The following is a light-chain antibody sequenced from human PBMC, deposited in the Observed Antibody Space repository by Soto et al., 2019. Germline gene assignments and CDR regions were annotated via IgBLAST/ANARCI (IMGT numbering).Light chain of an antibody. CDR1: QSISVW. CDR3: QQYNKWPAYN. V-gene: IGKV1-5*03. Sequence: DIQMTQSPSTLSVPVGDRVTITCRASQSISVWLAWYQQKAGKAPNLLIYKASRLESGVPSRFSGSGSGTEFTLTITGLQSEDFAVYYCQQYNKWPAYNFGQGTKVDI. CDR2: KAS. J-gene: IGKJ2*01.